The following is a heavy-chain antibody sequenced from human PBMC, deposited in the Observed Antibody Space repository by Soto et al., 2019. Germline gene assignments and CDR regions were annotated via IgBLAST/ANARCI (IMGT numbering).Heavy chain of an antibody. V-gene: IGHV1-69*01. CDR1: GGTFSSYA. Sequence: QVQLVQSGAEVKKPGSSVKVSCKASGGTFSSYAISWVRQAPGQGLEWMGGIIPIFGTANYAQKFQGRVTITADESTSTAYMELSSLRSEDTVVYYCATDTKGYGGKPFTDYWGQGTLVTVSS. CDR2: IIPIFGTA. CDR3: ATDTKGYGGKPFTDY. J-gene: IGHJ4*02. D-gene: IGHD4-17*01.